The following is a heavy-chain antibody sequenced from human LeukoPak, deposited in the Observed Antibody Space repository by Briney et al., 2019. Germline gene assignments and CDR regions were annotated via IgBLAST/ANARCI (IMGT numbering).Heavy chain of an antibody. V-gene: IGHV3-23*01. D-gene: IGHD6-25*01. CDR3: AKAPGYSSGIDY. Sequence: GGSLRLSCAASGFTFSTSAMSWVRQAPGKGLEWVAAISKGITYYADSLKGRFTISRDNSKNTLYLQMNSLRAEDTAVYYCAKAPGYSSGIDYWGQGTLVTVSS. CDR2: ISKGIT. CDR1: GFTFSTSA. J-gene: IGHJ4*02.